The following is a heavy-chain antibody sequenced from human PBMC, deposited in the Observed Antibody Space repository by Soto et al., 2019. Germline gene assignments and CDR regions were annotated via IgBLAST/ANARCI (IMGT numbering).Heavy chain of an antibody. J-gene: IGHJ4*02. CDR2: IYPSDSDT. CDR1: GYNFAGYW. D-gene: IGHD3-3*01. CDR3: ARGGVSTRTFDY. Sequence: GESLKISCKGSGYNFAGYWIAWVRQMPGKGLELMGIIYPSDSDTRYRPSFQGQATISADKSISSAYLQWSSLRASDTAMYYCARGGVSTRTFDYWGQGTPVTVSS. V-gene: IGHV5-51*01.